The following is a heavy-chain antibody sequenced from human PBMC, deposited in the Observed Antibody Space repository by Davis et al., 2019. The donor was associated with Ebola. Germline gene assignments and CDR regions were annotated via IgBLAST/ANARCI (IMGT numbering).Heavy chain of an antibody. V-gene: IGHV4-59*01. Sequence: SETLSLTCTVSGDSITSNYWSWIRQPPGKGLEWIGYIYYSGSTNYNPSPKSRVTISLDTSKNQFSLKLSSVTAADTALYYCARDVASWGQGTLVTVSS. D-gene: IGHD5-12*01. CDR1: GDSITSNY. CDR2: IYYSGST. CDR3: ARDVAS. J-gene: IGHJ5*02.